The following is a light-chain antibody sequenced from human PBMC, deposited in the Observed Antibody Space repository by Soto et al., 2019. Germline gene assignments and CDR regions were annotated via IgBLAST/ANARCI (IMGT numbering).Light chain of an antibody. CDR1: QSISVH. Sequence: DIPMTQSPSSLSASVRDTVTITCRASQSISVHLNWYQQKPGEVPKLLIYAASNLHSGVPSRFSGSRSETDFALTISSLQPEDFATYYCQHSYITPYPFGQGTRLEIK. CDR2: AAS. J-gene: IGKJ2*01. V-gene: IGKV1-39*01. CDR3: QHSYITPYP.